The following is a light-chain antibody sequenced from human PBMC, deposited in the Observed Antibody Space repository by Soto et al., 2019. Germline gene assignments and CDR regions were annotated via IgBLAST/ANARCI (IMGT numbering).Light chain of an antibody. CDR3: QQYNNWPPVT. CDR2: GAS. CDR1: QSVSIT. V-gene: IGKV3-15*01. J-gene: IGKJ1*01. Sequence: EIAMTQSPATLSLSPGERATLPCRASQSVSITLAWYQQKPVQAPRLLIYGASTRATGIPARFSGSGSGTEFTLTISSLQSEDFAVYYCQQYNNWPPVTFGQGTKVDIK.